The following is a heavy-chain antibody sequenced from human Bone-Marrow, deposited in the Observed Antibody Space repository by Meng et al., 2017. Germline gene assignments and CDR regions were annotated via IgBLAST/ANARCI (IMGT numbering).Heavy chain of an antibody. V-gene: IGHV3-30*04. CDR1: GFTFSSYA. D-gene: IGHD3-10*01. J-gene: IGHJ4*02. Sequence: QVGRVECGGGVVQPRRSLRLSWAVSGFTFSSYAMHWVRQAPGKGLEWVAVISYDGSNKYYADSVKGRFTISRDNSKNTLYLQMNSLRAEDTAVYYCARFALLDYWGQGTLVTVSS. CDR2: ISYDGSNK. CDR3: ARFALLDY.